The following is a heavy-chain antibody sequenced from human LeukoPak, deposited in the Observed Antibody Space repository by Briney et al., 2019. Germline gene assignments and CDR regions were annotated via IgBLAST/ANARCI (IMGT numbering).Heavy chain of an antibody. D-gene: IGHD2-21*01. CDR1: GYTFTGYY. V-gene: IGHV1-2*02. J-gene: IGHJ3*01. CDR3: ARERGIIAFDL. Sequence: GASVKVSCKASGYTFTGYYMHWVRQAPGQGLEWMGWIDPNSGGPNYAQKFQGRVTMARDTSISTAYMELSNLGPDDTAVYYCARERGIIAFDLWGQGTMVTVSS. CDR2: IDPNSGGP.